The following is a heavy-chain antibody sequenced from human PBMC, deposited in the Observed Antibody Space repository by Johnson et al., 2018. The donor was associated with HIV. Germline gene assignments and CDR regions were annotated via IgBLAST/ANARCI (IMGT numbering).Heavy chain of an antibody. J-gene: IGHJ3*02. CDR1: GFTVRSNH. V-gene: IGHV3-66*01. D-gene: IGHD2-21*01. Sequence: VPLVESGGGLVQPGGSLRLSCAASGFTVRSNHISWVRQTPGKGLEWVSVIHSGDKTYYADSVRGRFTLSRDNAKNSLYLQMNSLRAEDTAVFYCAKERMGLAYCGGDCWEDAFDIWGQGTMVTVSS. CDR2: IHSGDKT. CDR3: AKERMGLAYCGGDCWEDAFDI.